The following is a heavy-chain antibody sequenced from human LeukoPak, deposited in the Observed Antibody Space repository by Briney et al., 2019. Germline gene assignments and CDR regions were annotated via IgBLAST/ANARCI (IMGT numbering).Heavy chain of an antibody. CDR2: IDSSSSTI. CDR3: AREAFDI. CDR1: RFTFSSYS. V-gene: IGHV3-48*01. J-gene: IGHJ3*02. Sequence: PGGSLRLSCVASRFTFSSYSMNWVRQAPGKGLEWVSYIDSSSSTIYYADSVKGRFTISRDNDKNSLYLQMNSLGAEDTAVYYCAREAFDIWGQGTMVTVSS.